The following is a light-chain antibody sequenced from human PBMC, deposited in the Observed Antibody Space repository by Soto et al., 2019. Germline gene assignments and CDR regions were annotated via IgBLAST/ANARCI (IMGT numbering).Light chain of an antibody. CDR2: AAS. J-gene: IGKJ1*01. CDR1: QGISNY. V-gene: IGKV1-27*01. CDR3: QNYNGAPWT. Sequence: DIQMTQSPSSLSASVGDRVTITCRASQGISNYLVWYQQKQGKVPKLLIYAASTLQSGVPSRFSGSGSGTDFTLTISRLQPEDVANYYCQNYNGAPWTLGQGTKVEIK.